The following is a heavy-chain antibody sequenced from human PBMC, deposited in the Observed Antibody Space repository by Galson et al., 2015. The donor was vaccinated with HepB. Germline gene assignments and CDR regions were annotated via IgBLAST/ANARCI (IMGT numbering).Heavy chain of an antibody. D-gene: IGHD3-22*01. CDR2: IYPGDSDT. CDR3: ARGVIADNAVYWYFDL. V-gene: IGHV5-51*03. CDR1: GYTFTTYW. Sequence: QSGAEVKKPGESLKISCKGSGYTFTTYWIAWVRQMPGTGLEWMGIIYPGDSDTRYSPSFQGQVTISVDKSLSSAYLQWSSLRASDTAMYFCARGVIADNAVYWYFDLWGRGTLVTVSS. J-gene: IGHJ2*01.